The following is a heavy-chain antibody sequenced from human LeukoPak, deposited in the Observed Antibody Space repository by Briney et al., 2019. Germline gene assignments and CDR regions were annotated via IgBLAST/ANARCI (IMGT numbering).Heavy chain of an antibody. J-gene: IGHJ4*02. Sequence: VGSLRLSCAASGFTFSNYAMTWVRQAPGKGLECVSGINANGGTSYYADSVRGRFTVSRDNSKNTLSLQMNSLRAEDSAIYYCAKTNGYFDYWGQGTLVTVSS. CDR2: INANGGTS. CDR1: GFTFSNYA. CDR3: AKTNGYFDY. V-gene: IGHV3-23*01.